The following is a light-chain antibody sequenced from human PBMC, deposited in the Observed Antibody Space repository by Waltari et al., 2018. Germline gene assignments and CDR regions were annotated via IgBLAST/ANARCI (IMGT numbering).Light chain of an antibody. Sequence: EIVMTQSQGTLSLSPGERATLACRASQSVGRSLAWYQQKPGQAPRLLRYDASRRATGIPDRFSGSGSGTDFSLTISTLEPEDFAVYYCQHYVRLPATFGQGTKVEI. CDR1: QSVGRS. CDR3: QHYVRLPAT. V-gene: IGKV3-20*01. CDR2: DAS. J-gene: IGKJ1*01.